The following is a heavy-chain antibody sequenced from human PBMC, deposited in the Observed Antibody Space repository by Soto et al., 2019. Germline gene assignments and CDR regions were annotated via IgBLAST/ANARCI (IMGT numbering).Heavy chain of an antibody. CDR1: GFTFSSYG. D-gene: IGHD3-9*01. Sequence: PGGSLRLSCAASGFTFSSYGMHWVRQAPGKGLEWVAVIWYDGSNKYYADSVKGRFTISRDNSKNTLYLQMNSLRAEDTAVYYCARGLDILTGYPADFDYWGQGT. CDR2: IWYDGSNK. J-gene: IGHJ4*02. CDR3: ARGLDILTGYPADFDY. V-gene: IGHV3-33*01.